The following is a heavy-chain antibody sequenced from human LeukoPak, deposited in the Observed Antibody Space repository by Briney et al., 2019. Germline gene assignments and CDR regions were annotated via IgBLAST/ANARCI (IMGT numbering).Heavy chain of an antibody. CDR2: IRYDGSNK. D-gene: IGHD2-2*01. V-gene: IGHV3-30*02. Sequence: GGSLRLSCAASGFTFSSYGMHWVRQAPGKGLEWVAFIRYDGSNKYYADSVKGRFTISRDNSKNTLYLQMNSLRAEDTAVYYCAKVRRVPAATYLDHWGQGTLVTVSS. J-gene: IGHJ4*02. CDR3: AKVRRVPAATYLDH. CDR1: GFTFSSYG.